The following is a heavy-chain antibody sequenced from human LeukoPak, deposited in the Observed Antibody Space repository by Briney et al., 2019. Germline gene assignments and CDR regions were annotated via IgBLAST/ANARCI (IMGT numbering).Heavy chain of an antibody. CDR2: INPNRWAT. CDR3: AKSIEYCGADCYGYFDL. J-gene: IGHJ2*01. D-gene: IGHD2-21*02. CDR1: GYTFTGYY. Sequence: ASVNVSCTPSGYTFTGYYIHWVRQAPGQGVEGMGRINPNRWATNYAQKFQGRVTMTRDTSSSTAYMELTTLRSADTAVYYCAKSIEYCGADCYGYFDLWGRGTLVTVSS. V-gene: IGHV1-2*06.